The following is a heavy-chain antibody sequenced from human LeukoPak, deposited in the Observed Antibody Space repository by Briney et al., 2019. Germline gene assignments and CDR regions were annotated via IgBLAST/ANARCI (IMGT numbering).Heavy chain of an antibody. CDR1: GFTFSNYA. J-gene: IGHJ4*02. CDR3: AKSRGYGDYVGVDD. V-gene: IGHV3-23*01. D-gene: IGHD4-17*01. CDR2: ISGSGGTT. Sequence: PGGSLRLSCAVSGFTFSNYAMTWVRQAPGKGLEWVSGISGSGGTTYYADSVKGRFTISRDNSKNTLYLQMNSLRAEDTAVYYCAKSRGYGDYVGVDDWGQGTLVTVSS.